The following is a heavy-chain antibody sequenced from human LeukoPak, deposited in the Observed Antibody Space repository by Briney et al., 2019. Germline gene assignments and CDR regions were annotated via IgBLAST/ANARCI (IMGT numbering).Heavy chain of an antibody. V-gene: IGHV5-51*01. J-gene: IGHJ3*02. D-gene: IGHD3-22*01. CDR2: IYPGDSDT. CDR1: GYTFTSYW. CDR3: ARHRRYYYDSSGYTVDAFDI. Sequence: GESLKISCKASGYTFTSYWIGWVRQKPGKGLQWMGIIYPGDSDTRYSPSFQGQVTISADKSISTAYLQWSSLKASDTAMYYCARHRRYYYDSSGYTVDAFDIWGQGTMVTVSS.